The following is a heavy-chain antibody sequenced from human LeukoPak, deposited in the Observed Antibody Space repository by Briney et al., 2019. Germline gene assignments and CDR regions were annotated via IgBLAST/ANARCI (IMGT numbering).Heavy chain of an antibody. D-gene: IGHD5-24*01. V-gene: IGHV7-4-1*02. CDR1: GYTFTDYG. CDR2: INTYTGDP. CDR3: ARDASTNWYYYYGLDV. Sequence: ASVKVSCKTSGYTFTDYGIHWVRQAPGQGLEWMGWINTYTGDPTYAQAFTGRFVFSLDTSVSTAYLQISSLKADDTAVFYCARDASTNWYYYYGLDVWGQGTAVTVSS. J-gene: IGHJ6*02.